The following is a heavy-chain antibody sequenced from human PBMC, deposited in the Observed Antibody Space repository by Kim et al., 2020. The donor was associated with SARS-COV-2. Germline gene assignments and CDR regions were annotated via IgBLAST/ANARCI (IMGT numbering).Heavy chain of an antibody. CDR3: HSSSNWYFDL. Sequence: GSTYYADSVKGRLTISRDNSKNTLYLQMNSLRAEDTAVYYCHSSSNWYFDLWGRGTLVTVSS. V-gene: IGHV3-23*01. D-gene: IGHD6-6*01. CDR2: GST. J-gene: IGHJ2*01.